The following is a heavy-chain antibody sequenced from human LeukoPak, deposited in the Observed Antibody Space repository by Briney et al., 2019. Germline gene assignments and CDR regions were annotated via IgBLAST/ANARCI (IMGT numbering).Heavy chain of an antibody. D-gene: IGHD6-13*01. CDR2: INHSGST. Sequence: SETLSLTCAVYGGSFSGYYWSWIRQPPGKGLEWIGEINHSGSTNYNPSLKSRVTISVDTSKNQFSLKLSSVTAADTAVYYCGRELGYSRKYNWFDPWGQGTLVTVSS. J-gene: IGHJ5*02. CDR3: GRELGYSRKYNWFDP. CDR1: GGSFSGYY. V-gene: IGHV4-34*01.